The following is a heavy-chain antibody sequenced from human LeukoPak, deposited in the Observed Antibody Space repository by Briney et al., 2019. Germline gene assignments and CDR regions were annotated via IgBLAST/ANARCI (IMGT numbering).Heavy chain of an antibody. Sequence: GGSLRLSCAASGFTFSNYWMHWVRQAPGKGLVWVSRINTDGRSTSYVDSVKGRFTISRDNAKNMLYLQMNSLRAEDTAVYYCAREAERYSSSWYDYWGQGTLVTVSS. CDR3: AREAERYSSSWYDY. CDR2: INTDGRST. V-gene: IGHV3-74*01. CDR1: GFTFSNYW. D-gene: IGHD6-13*01. J-gene: IGHJ4*02.